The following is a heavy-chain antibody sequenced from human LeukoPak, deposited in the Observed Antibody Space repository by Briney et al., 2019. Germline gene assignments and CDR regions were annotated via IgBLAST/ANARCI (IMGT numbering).Heavy chain of an antibody. CDR2: ISGSGGGT. D-gene: IGHD1-1*01. CDR3: AKYNFDHNYHYYYGMDV. CDR1: GFTFSNYG. V-gene: IGHV3-23*01. J-gene: IGHJ6*02. Sequence: GGSLRLSCAASGFTFSNYGMSWVRRAPGKGLKWVSAISGSGGGTSHADSVKGRFTISRDNSKNTLFLQMSSPRAEDTAVYYCAKYNFDHNYHYYYGMDVWGQGTTVTVSS.